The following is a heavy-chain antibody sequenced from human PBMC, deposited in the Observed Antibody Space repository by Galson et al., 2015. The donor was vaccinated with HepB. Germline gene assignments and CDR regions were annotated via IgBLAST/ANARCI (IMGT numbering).Heavy chain of an antibody. D-gene: IGHD3-10*01. CDR2: IYYSGST. CDR1: GGSISSGSYY. V-gene: IGHV4-30-4*07. J-gene: IGHJ4*02. Sequence: TLSLTCTVSGGSISSGSYYWSWIRQPPGKGLEWIGYIYYSGSTYYNPSLKSRVSLSVDTSKNQISLKLSSVTAADTAVYYCARGRRGYYYGSGSHPLPYDYWGQGTLVTVSS. CDR3: ARGRRGYYYGSGSHPLPYDY.